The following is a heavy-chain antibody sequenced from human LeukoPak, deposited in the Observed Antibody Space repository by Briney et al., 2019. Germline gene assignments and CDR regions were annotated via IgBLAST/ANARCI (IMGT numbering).Heavy chain of an antibody. Sequence: PSETLSLTCTVSGGSISSYYWSWIRQPPGKGLEWIGYIYYSGSTNYSPSLESRVTISVDTSKNQFSLKLSSVTAADTAVYYSARDRSEFNYWGQGTLVTVSS. J-gene: IGHJ4*02. V-gene: IGHV4-59*01. CDR3: ARDRSEFNY. CDR2: IYYSGST. CDR1: GGSISSYY. D-gene: IGHD3-3*01.